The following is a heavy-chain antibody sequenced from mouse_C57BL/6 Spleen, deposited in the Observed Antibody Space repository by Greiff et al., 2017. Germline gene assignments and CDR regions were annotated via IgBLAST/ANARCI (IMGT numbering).Heavy chain of an antibody. Sequence: EVQGVESGGGLVKPGGSLKLSCAASGFTFSDYGMHWVRQAPEKGLEWVTYISSGSSTIYYADTVMGRFTISRDNAKNTLFLQMTSLRSEDTAMYYGARTGPYAMDYWGQGTSVTVSS. CDR1: GFTFSDYG. D-gene: IGHD4-1*01. CDR3: ARTGPYAMDY. J-gene: IGHJ4*01. CDR2: ISSGSSTI. V-gene: IGHV5-17*01.